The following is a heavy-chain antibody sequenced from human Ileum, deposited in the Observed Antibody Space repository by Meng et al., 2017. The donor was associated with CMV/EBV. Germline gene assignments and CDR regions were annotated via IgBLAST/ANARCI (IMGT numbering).Heavy chain of an antibody. CDR2: IYPGDSDT. V-gene: IGHV5-51*01. J-gene: IGHJ5*01. CDR3: AKSFTIAPTTGFDS. D-gene: IGHD5-12*01. Sequence: SGYGFTSYRIGSVRQMPGKGLEWMGIIYPGDSDTRYSPSFQGQVTFSADKSISTAFLQWSSLKASDTAIYYCAKSFTIAPTTGFDSWGQGTLVTVSS. CDR1: GYGFTSYR.